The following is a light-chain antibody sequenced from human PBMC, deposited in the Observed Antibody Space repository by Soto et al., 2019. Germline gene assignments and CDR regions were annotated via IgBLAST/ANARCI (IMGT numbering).Light chain of an antibody. Sequence: QLVLTQPPSVSGAPGQRVTISCTGSSSNIGAGYDVHWYQQFPGAAPKLLIYGNTNRPSGVPDRFSGSKSGTSASLAITGLQAEDEAEYYCQSYDRSLSGVVFGGGTKLTVL. V-gene: IGLV1-40*01. CDR3: QSYDRSLSGVV. CDR1: SSNIGAGYD. CDR2: GNT. J-gene: IGLJ2*01.